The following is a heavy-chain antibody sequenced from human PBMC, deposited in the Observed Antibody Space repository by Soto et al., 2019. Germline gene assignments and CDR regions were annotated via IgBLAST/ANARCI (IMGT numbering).Heavy chain of an antibody. CDR3: ARPYPYMVVRKPPGRQAIDGLDA. CDR2: IIPVFGTP. J-gene: IGHJ6*02. D-gene: IGHD2-15*01. V-gene: IGHV1-69*01. Sequence: QVQLVQSGAEVKKPGSSVKVFCKASGGTFSNYTISWVRQTPGQGLEWMGGIIPVFGTPDYEQKFQGRDTIPGDGSRITAYMKRARLRSGETAVYVWARPYPYMVVRKPPGRQAIDGLDAGGQGTRV. CDR1: GGTFSNYT.